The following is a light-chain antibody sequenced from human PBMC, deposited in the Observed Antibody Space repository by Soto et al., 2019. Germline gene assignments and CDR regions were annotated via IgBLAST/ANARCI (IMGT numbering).Light chain of an antibody. Sequence: EIVLTQSPVTLSVSPGERATVSCRASESVSRSLAWYQQKPGQAPRLLIYGASTRATGVPGRFSGSGSGTHFTLTIASLLSEDFAVYYCQQYQDWPPITFGPGTKVHFK. V-gene: IGKV3-15*01. CDR3: QQYQDWPPIT. J-gene: IGKJ3*01. CDR2: GAS. CDR1: ESVSRS.